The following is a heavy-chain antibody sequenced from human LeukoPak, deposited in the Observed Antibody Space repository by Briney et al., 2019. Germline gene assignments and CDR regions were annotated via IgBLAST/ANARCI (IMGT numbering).Heavy chain of an antibody. J-gene: IGHJ6*03. CDR1: RFTYSSYA. V-gene: IGHV3-23*01. CDR3: VKFRGIQHYNNYIDA. CDR2: LTGSGGNT. D-gene: IGHD3-10*01. Sequence: GWSLRLSCAASRFTYSSYAMRGVRQAPGRGLEWVSGLTGSGGNTYYADSVKGRFTISRDNSKNTLSLQRNSLRAEDASVYYCVKFRGIQHYNNYIDAWGKGTTVTVSS.